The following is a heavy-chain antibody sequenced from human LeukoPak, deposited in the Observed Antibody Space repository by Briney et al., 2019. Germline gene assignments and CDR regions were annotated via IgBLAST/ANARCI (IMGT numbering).Heavy chain of an antibody. V-gene: IGHV4-34*01. CDR1: GGSFSGYY. CDR3: ARGDDDY. J-gene: IGHJ4*02. Sequence: SETLSLTCAVYGGSFSGYYWSWIRQPPGKGLEWIGEINHSGSTNYNPSLKSRVTISVDTSKNQFSLKLSSVTAADTAVYYCARGDDDYWGQGTLVTVSS. CDR2: INHSGST.